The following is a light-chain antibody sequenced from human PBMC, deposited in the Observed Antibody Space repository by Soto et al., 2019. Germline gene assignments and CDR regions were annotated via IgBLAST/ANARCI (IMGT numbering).Light chain of an antibody. Sequence: GDTVTITCRASQGVSNWVAWYRQKPGQAPELLIYDASTLQSGVPSRFSGTGYGTDFTLTISNLHPADSGAYACQLYGSYTYSFGQGTKLEVK. CDR1: QGVSNW. CDR3: QLYGSYTYS. V-gene: IGKV1-5*01. CDR2: DAS. J-gene: IGKJ2*03.